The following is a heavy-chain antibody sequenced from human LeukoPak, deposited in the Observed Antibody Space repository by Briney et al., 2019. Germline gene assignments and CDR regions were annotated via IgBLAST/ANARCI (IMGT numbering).Heavy chain of an antibody. D-gene: IGHD2-8*01. CDR1: GYSFASYW. V-gene: IGHV5-51*01. Sequence: GESLKISCKGSGYSFASYWIGWVRQMPGKGLEWMGIIYPGDSDTRYGPSFQGQVTISADKSISTAYLQWSSLKASDTAMYYCARHESCSNGVCYQINSWGQGTLVTVSS. J-gene: IGHJ4*02. CDR3: ARHESCSNGVCYQINS. CDR2: IYPGDSDT.